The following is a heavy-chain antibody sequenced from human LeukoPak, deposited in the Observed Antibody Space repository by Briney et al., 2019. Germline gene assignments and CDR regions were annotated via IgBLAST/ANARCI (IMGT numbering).Heavy chain of an antibody. CDR3: ARGGEHSYGYHPDY. CDR2: IYYSGST. Sequence: SETLSLTCTVSGGSISSYYWSWIRQPPGKGLEWIGYIYYSGSTNYNPSLKSRVTISVDTSKNQFSLKLSSVTAADTAVYYCARGGEHSYGYHPDYWGQGTLVTVSS. CDR1: GGSISSYY. D-gene: IGHD5-18*01. J-gene: IGHJ4*02. V-gene: IGHV4-59*01.